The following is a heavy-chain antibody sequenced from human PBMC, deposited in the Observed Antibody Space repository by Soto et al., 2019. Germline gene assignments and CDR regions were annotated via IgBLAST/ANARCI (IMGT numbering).Heavy chain of an antibody. D-gene: IGHD6-13*01. CDR1: GYTFTSYY. Sequence: QVQLVQSGAEVKKPGASVKVSCKASGYTFTSYYMHWVRQAPGQGLEWMGIINPSGGSTSYAQKFQGRVNMTRDNSTSTVYRELSSLRSEDTAVYYCARDMYQYSSSWSPQFDYWGQGTLVTVSS. CDR3: ARDMYQYSSSWSPQFDY. J-gene: IGHJ4*02. V-gene: IGHV1-46*03. CDR2: INPSGGST.